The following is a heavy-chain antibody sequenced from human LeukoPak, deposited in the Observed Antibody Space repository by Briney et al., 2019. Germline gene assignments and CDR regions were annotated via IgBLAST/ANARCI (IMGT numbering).Heavy chain of an antibody. CDR1: GDSISNYY. V-gene: IGHV4-59*08. CDR2: VYYTGST. CDR3: ARHVPYYYDSSGYSPFDY. D-gene: IGHD3-22*01. J-gene: IGHJ4*02. Sequence: SETLSLTCTVSGDSISNYYWSWIRQPPGKGLEWIGYVYYTGSTNYNPSLKSRVTISVDTSKNQFSLKLSSVTAADTAVYYCARHVPYYYDSSGYSPFDYWGQGTLVTVSS.